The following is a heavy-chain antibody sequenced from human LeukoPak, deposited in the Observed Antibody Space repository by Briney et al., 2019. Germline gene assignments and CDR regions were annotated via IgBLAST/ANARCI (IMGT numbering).Heavy chain of an antibody. V-gene: IGHV4-34*01. Sequence: ETLSLTCXVYGGSFSGYYWSWIRQPPGKGLEWIGEINHSGSTNYNPSLKSRVTISVDTSKNQFSLKLSSVTAADTAVYYCARGISDFWSGYLPDYFDYWGQGTLVTVSS. CDR2: INHSGST. CDR3: ARGISDFWSGYLPDYFDY. J-gene: IGHJ4*02. D-gene: IGHD3-3*01. CDR1: GGSFSGYY.